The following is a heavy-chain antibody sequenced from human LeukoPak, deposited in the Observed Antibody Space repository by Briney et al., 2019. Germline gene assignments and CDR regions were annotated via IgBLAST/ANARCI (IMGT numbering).Heavy chain of an antibody. V-gene: IGHV1-46*01. D-gene: IGHD3-16*01. CDR1: GYTFTSYY. Sequence: RASVKVSCKASGYTFTSYYMHWVRQAPGQGLEWMGIINPSGGSTSYAQKFQGRVTMTRDMSTSTVYMELSSLRSEDTAVYYCARTPPRGLIDYWGQGTLVTVSS. J-gene: IGHJ4*02. CDR2: INPSGGST. CDR3: ARTPPRGLIDY.